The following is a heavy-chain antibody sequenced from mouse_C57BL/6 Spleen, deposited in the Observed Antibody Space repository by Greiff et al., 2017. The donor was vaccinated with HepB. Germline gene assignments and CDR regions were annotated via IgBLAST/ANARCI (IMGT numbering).Heavy chain of an antibody. D-gene: IGHD2-5*01. CDR1: GYTFTSYW. CDR2: INPSSGYT. V-gene: IGHV1-7*01. Sequence: VQLQQSGAELAKPGASVKLSCKASGYTFTSYWMHWVKQRPGQGLEWIGYINPSSGYTKYNQKFKDKATLTADKSSSTAYMQLSSLTYDDSAVYYCAGSTAYYSNYDAMDYWGQGTSVTVSS. J-gene: IGHJ4*01. CDR3: AGSTAYYSNYDAMDY.